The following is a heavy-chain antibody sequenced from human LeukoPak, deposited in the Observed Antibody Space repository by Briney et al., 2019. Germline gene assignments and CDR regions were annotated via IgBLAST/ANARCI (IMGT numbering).Heavy chain of an antibody. CDR2: IKRDGSEK. J-gene: IGHJ4*02. Sequence: GGSLRLSCAASGFTFSSYWMTWVRQAPGKGLEWVANIKRDGSEKYYVDSVKGRFTISRDNAKNSLYLQMQSLRAEDTAVYYCARERETYNNYWGQGTLVTVSS. V-gene: IGHV3-7*01. CDR3: ARERETYNNY. D-gene: IGHD1-1*01. CDR1: GFTFSSYW.